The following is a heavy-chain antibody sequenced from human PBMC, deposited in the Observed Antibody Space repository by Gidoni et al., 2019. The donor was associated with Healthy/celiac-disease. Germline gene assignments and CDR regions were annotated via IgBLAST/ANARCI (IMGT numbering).Heavy chain of an antibody. Sequence: QVQLQESGPGLVKPSETLSLTCTVSGGSISSYYWSWIRQPPGKGLEWIGYIYYSGSTNYNPSLKSRVTISVDTSKNQFSLKLSSVTAADTAVYYCARTGTATGYYGMDVWGQGTTVTVSS. V-gene: IGHV4-59*01. CDR2: IYYSGST. CDR3: ARTGTATGYYGMDV. D-gene: IGHD7-27*01. CDR1: GGSISSYY. J-gene: IGHJ6*02.